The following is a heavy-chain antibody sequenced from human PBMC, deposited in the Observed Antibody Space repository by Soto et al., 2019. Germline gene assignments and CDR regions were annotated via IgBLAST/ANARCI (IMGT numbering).Heavy chain of an antibody. CDR1: GFTLSTYW. D-gene: IGHD6-13*01. J-gene: IGHJ4*02. CDR2: IKQDGSEK. Sequence: EVQVVESGGGLVQPGGSLRPSCAASGFTLSTYWMTWVRQAPGKGLEWVANIKQDGSEKYYVDSVKGRFTVSRDNAKNSLYLQMNSLRTEDTAVYYCGTADRGTAAGGTVQWGQGTLVTVSS. CDR3: GTADRGTAAGGTVQ. V-gene: IGHV3-7*01.